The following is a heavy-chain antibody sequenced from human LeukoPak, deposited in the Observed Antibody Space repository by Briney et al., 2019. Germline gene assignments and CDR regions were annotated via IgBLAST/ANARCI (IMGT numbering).Heavy chain of an antibody. V-gene: IGHV3-23*01. D-gene: IGHD2-15*01. CDR2: ISGSGGGT. Sequence: PGGSLRLSCAASGFSFSTYNMHWVRQAPGKGLEWVSGISGSGGGTYYADSVKGRFTISRDNSKNTLYLQVNTLRAEDTAIYYCARWTEGGPWGQGTLVTVSS. J-gene: IGHJ5*02. CDR1: GFSFSTYN. CDR3: ARWTEGGP.